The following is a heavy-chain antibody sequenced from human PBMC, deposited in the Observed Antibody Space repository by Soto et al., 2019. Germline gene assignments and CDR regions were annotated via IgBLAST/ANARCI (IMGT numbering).Heavy chain of an antibody. D-gene: IGHD2-2*01. CDR2: INHSGST. CDR3: ARTRGYCSSTSCYGPFRYYYYYMDV. V-gene: IGHV4-34*01. CDR1: GGSFRGYY. Sequence: SETLSITCAVYGGSFRGYYWSWIRQHPGKGLEWIGEINHSGSTNYNPSLKSRVTISVDTSKNQFSLKLSSVTAADTAVYYCARTRGYCSSTSCYGPFRYYYYYMDVWGKGTTVTVSS. J-gene: IGHJ6*03.